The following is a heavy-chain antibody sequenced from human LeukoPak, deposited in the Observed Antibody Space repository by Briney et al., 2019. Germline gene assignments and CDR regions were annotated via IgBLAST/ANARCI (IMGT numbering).Heavy chain of an antibody. V-gene: IGHV4-59*12. J-gene: IGHJ4*02. Sequence: SETLSLTCTVSGGSISSYYWSWIRQPPGKGLEWIGYIYYSGSTNYNPSLKSRVTISVDTSKNQFSLKLSSVTAADTAVYYCARLSGGRWLRGVYYFDYWGQGTLVTVSS. CDR3: ARLSGGRWLRGVYYFDY. CDR1: GGSISSYY. CDR2: IYYSGST. D-gene: IGHD5-24*01.